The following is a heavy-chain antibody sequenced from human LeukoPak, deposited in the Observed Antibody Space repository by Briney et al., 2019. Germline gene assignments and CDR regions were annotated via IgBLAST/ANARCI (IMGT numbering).Heavy chain of an antibody. CDR2: IHYSGTT. CDR1: GGSISSYY. Sequence: KASETLSLTCTVSGGSISSYYWSWIRQSPGKGLEWIGYIHYSGTTNYNPSLKSRVTMLLDTSKNQFSLRLTSVTAADTAVYYCARETWELLLDYWGQGTLVTVSS. J-gene: IGHJ4*02. CDR3: ARETWELLLDY. D-gene: IGHD1-26*01. V-gene: IGHV4-59*01.